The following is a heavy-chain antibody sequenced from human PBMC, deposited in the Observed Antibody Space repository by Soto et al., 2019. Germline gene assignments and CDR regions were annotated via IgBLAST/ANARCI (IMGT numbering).Heavy chain of an antibody. CDR1: GGTFSSYA. D-gene: IGHD3-9*01. J-gene: IGHJ6*02. CDR3: ARDILTGYYWGDYYYYGIDV. V-gene: IGHV1-69*01. Sequence: QVQLVQSGAEVKRPGSSVKVSCKASGGTFSSYAISWVRQAPGQGLEWMGGIIPIFGTANYAQKFQGRVTITADESTSTAYMELSSLRSEDTAVYYCARDILTGYYWGDYYYYGIDVLGQGTTVTVSS. CDR2: IIPIFGTA.